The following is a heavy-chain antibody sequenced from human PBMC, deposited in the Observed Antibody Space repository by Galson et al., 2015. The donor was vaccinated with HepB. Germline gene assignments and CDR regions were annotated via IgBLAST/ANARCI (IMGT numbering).Heavy chain of an antibody. CDR2: ISAYNGNT. Sequence: SVKVSCKASGYTFTRYSISWVRQAPGQGLEWMGWISAYNGNTDYAQKFQGRFTITTDTSKNQFSLQLNSVIPGDTAVYFCARSPRNIGVAGTVRIGAFEIWGQGTMVTVSS. J-gene: IGHJ3*02. V-gene: IGHV1-18*01. D-gene: IGHD6-19*01. CDR3: ARSPRNIGVAGTVRIGAFEI. CDR1: GYTFTRYS.